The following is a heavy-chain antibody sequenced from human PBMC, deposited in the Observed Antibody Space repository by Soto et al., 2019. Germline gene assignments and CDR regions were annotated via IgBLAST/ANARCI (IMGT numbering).Heavy chain of an antibody. CDR1: GGTFSSYA. CDR3: ARYNQATIAPGWFDP. V-gene: IGHV1-69*06. CDR2: IIPIFGTA. J-gene: IGHJ5*02. D-gene: IGHD5-12*01. Sequence: SVKVSCKASGGTFSSYAISWVLQAPGQGLEWMGGIIPIFGTANYAQKFQGRVTITADKSTSTAYMELSSLRSEDTAVYYCARYNQATIAPGWFDPWGQGTLVTVSS.